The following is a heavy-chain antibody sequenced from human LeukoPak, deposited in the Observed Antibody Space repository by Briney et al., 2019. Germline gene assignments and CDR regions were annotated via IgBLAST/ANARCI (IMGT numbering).Heavy chain of an antibody. CDR2: ITPIFGTA. V-gene: IGHV1-69*06. CDR1: GGTFSSYA. J-gene: IGHJ4*02. Sequence: VASVKVSCKASGGTFSSYAISWVRQAPGQGLEWMGGITPIFGTANYAQKFQGRVTITADKSRSTAYMELSSLRSEDTAVYYCARGDSSGWYGGYEDYWGQGTLVTVSS. D-gene: IGHD6-19*01. CDR3: ARGDSSGWYGGYEDY.